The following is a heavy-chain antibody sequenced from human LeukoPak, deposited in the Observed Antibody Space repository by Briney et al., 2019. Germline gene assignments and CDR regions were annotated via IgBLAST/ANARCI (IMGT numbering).Heavy chain of an antibody. CDR3: ASLPTGYSSTDYYGMDV. J-gene: IGHJ6*02. D-gene: IGHD6-13*01. CDR1: GGSINSGNYY. Sequence: SETLSLTCTVSGGSINSGNYYWSWVRQPPGKGLEWIGEINQSGSTNYNPSLKSRVTMSVDTSKNQFSLKLSSVTATDTAVYYCASLPTGYSSTDYYGMDVWGQGTTVTVSS. V-gene: IGHV4-39*01. CDR2: INQSGST.